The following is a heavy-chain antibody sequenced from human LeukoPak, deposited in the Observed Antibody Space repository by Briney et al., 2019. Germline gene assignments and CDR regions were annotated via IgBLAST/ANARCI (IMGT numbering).Heavy chain of an antibody. CDR2: ISSSGSTI. V-gene: IGHV3-48*03. CDR1: GFTFGSYE. Sequence: GGSLRLSCAASGFTFGSYEMNWVRQAPGKGLEWVSYISSSGSTIYYADSVKGRFTISRDNAKNSLYLQMNSLRAEDTAVYYCARDTYYYGSGSFDYWGQGTLVTVSS. D-gene: IGHD3-10*01. CDR3: ARDTYYYGSGSFDY. J-gene: IGHJ4*02.